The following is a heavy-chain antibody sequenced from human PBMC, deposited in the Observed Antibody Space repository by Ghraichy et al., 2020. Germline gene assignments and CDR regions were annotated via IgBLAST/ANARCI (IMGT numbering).Heavy chain of an antibody. CDR3: AHNWAMVRGVIDYYGMDV. D-gene: IGHD3-10*01. CDR2: ISWDDDE. J-gene: IGHJ6*02. V-gene: IGHV2-5*02. Sequence: SGPTLVKPTQTLTLTCTFSGFSLTTRGVGVGWIRQPPGKALEWLALISWDDDERYSPSLKSRLTITKDTSKDQVVLTMTNMDPVDTATYYCAHNWAMVRGVIDYYGMDVWGQGTTVTVSS. CDR1: GFSLTTRGVG.